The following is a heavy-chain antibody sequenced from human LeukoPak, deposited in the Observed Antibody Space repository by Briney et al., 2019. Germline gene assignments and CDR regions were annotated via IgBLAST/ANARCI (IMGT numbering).Heavy chain of an antibody. Sequence: GGSLRLSCAASGFSFSSYWMSWVRQAPGKGLEWVANIKKDGSDKYYVDSVKGRFTTSRDNAKNSLDLQMNSLRAEDTAVYYCARLLYGGLFDYWGQGTLVTVSS. D-gene: IGHD2/OR15-2a*01. CDR3: ARLLYGGLFDY. CDR1: GFSFSSYW. J-gene: IGHJ4*02. V-gene: IGHV3-7*01. CDR2: IKKDGSDK.